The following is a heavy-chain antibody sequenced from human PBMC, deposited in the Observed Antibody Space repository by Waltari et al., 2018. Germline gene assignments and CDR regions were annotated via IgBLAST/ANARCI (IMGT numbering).Heavy chain of an antibody. Sequence: QVQLQESGPGLVKPSKTLSLTCTVSGGSINNYYWSWIRQPPGKGLEWIGFIYYSGNTNYSPSLRSRVTIQRDTSKSQFSLKLTSVTAADTAVYYCARGRLRDFDVDYQFYYAMDVWGQGTTVAVSS. V-gene: IGHV4-59*13. D-gene: IGHD3-9*01. J-gene: IGHJ6*02. CDR1: GGSINNYY. CDR2: IYYSGNT. CDR3: ARGRLRDFDVDYQFYYAMDV.